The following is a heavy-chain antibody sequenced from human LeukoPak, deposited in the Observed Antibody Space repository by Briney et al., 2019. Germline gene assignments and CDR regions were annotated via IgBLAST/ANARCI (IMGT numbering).Heavy chain of an antibody. V-gene: IGHV4-34*01. J-gene: IGHJ4*02. CDR1: GGSFSDYS. CDR2: INHSGST. Sequence: PSETLSLTCAVYGGSFSDYSWTWIRQSPGKGLEWIGQINHSGSTNYNPSLKSRVTILIDTSKKQFSLKLSSVTAADTAIYHCARGAPGYWGQGTLVTVSS. CDR3: ARGAPGY.